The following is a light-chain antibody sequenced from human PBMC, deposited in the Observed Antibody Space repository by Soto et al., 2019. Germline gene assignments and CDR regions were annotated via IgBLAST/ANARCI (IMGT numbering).Light chain of an antibody. Sequence: HSVLTQPASVSGSPGQSITISCTGTSSDVGGYDYVSWYQQHPGKAPKLMIYEVSNRPSGVFNRVSGSKSGNTASLTISGLQAEDEADYYCSSYTSSSTSPYVFGTGTKVTVL. CDR2: EVS. J-gene: IGLJ1*01. CDR3: SSYTSSSTSPYV. CDR1: SSDVGGYDY. V-gene: IGLV2-14*01.